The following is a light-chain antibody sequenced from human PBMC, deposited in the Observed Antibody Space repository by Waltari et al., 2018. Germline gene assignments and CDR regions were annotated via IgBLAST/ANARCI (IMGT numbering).Light chain of an antibody. Sequence: EVVMTQSPATLSLSPGEGATLSCRASHSVGTSLACDQQQPGRAPTFLIYGATTRATGVPARFSGGGSGTEFTLTISSLRSEDFAIYYCQQYDSWPRTFGQGTRLEIK. CDR3: QQYDSWPRT. J-gene: IGKJ5*01. CDR2: GAT. CDR1: HSVGTS. V-gene: IGKV3-15*01.